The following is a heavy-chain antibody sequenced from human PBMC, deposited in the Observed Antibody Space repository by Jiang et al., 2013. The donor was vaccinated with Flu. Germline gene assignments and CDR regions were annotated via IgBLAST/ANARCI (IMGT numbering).Heavy chain of an antibody. D-gene: IGHD6-13*01. Sequence: SLRLSCAASDSPSIPLACTGSAQAPGKGLEWVALILYDGSXKYYADSVKGRFTISRDNSKNTLYLQMSSLRAEDRAVYYCATDTQHRVLQQWGQGTLVIVTS. V-gene: IGHV3-30*02. CDR3: ATDTQHRVLQQ. CDR2: ILYDGSXK. CDR1: DSPSIPLA. J-gene: IGHJ1*01.